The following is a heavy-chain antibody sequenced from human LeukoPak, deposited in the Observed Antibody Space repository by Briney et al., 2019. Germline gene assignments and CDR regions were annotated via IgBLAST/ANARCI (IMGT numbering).Heavy chain of an antibody. CDR1: GFTFSVSA. V-gene: IGHV3-73*01. D-gene: IGHD6-6*01. Sequence: GGSLRLSCAASGFTFSVSAMYWVRQASGKGLEWVGRIRNKANNYATAYAASLKGRFTTSRDDSKNTAYLQMNSLETEDTAMYYCTYTSSSGVVYWGQGTLVTVSS. CDR2: IRNKANNYAT. CDR3: TYTSSSGVVY. J-gene: IGHJ4*02.